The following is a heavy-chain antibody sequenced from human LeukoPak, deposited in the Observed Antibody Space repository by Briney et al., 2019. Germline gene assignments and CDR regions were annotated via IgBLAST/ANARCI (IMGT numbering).Heavy chain of an antibody. D-gene: IGHD4-23*01. V-gene: IGHV1-2*02. Sequence: ASVKVSCKASGYTFTGYYMHWVRQAPGQGLEWMGWINPNSGSTNYAQKFQGRVTMTRDTSISTAYMELSRLRSDDTAVYYCARVDGDYDGNYYYYYGMDVWGQGTTVTVSS. CDR3: ARVDGDYDGNYYYYYGMDV. CDR1: GYTFTGYY. CDR2: INPNSGST. J-gene: IGHJ6*02.